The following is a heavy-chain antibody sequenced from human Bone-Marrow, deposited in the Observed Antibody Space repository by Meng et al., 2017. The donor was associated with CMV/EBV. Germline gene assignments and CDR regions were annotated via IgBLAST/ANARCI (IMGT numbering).Heavy chain of an antibody. J-gene: IGHJ4*01. D-gene: IGHD6-13*01. CDR3: ARRMTAPGPNFDY. CDR1: GFTFSNSF. CDR2: ISPSGDDA. Sequence: AAAGFTFSNSFSNWVRQAPGKGLEWVSNISPSGDDAYYADSVKGRFTISRDNSKNTLYLQMSSLGAEDTATYYCARRMTAPGPNFDYWGHGTLVTVSS. V-gene: IGHV3-23*01.